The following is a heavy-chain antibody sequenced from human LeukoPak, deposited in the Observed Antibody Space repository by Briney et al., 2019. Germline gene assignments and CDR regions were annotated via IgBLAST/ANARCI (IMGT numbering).Heavy chain of an antibody. Sequence: GGSLRLSCAASGFTFDDYAMHWVRQAPGKGLEWVPGISWNSGSIGYADSVKGRFTISRDNAKNSLYLQMNSLRAEDTALYYCAKDMDLSSSWYYFDYWGQGTLVTVSS. J-gene: IGHJ4*02. CDR1: GFTFDDYA. D-gene: IGHD6-13*01. CDR3: AKDMDLSSSWYYFDY. V-gene: IGHV3-9*01. CDR2: ISWNSGSI.